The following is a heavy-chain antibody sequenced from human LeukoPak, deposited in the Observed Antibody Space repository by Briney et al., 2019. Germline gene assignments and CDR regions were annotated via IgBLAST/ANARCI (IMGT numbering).Heavy chain of an antibody. CDR2: ISGYNGKT. D-gene: IGHD1-26*01. CDR3: ARDKVVGPTIFDY. J-gene: IGHJ4*02. Sequence: ASVKVSCKASGYTFNTYGITWVRQAPGQGLEWMGWISGYNGKTKYAQKLQDRVTMTTDTSTTTAYMELRSLRSDDTAVYYCARDKVVGPTIFDYWGQGTLVTVSS. V-gene: IGHV1-18*01. CDR1: GYTFNTYG.